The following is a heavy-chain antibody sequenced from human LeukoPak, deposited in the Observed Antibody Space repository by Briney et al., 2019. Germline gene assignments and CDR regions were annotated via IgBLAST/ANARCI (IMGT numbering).Heavy chain of an antibody. CDR3: ARGLAVVAPRPYRYDMDV. J-gene: IGHJ6*02. D-gene: IGHD2-15*01. CDR2: IWYDGSNK. Sequence: GGSHSLACAASGFTFSGHGMHWVRQAPGRGLEWVAVIWYDGSNKYYADSVRGRFTISRDNSKNTLNLQIKRLRAYDTAVYSCARGLAVVAPRPYRYDMDVWGQGTGVTVSS. V-gene: IGHV3-33*01. CDR1: GFTFSGHG.